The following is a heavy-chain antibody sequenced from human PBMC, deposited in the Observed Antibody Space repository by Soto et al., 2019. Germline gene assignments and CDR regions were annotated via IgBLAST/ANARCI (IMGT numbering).Heavy chain of an antibody. Sequence: QVQLAESGGGLVKPGGSLRLSCAASGFIFSDYYMIWIRQAPGKGLEWLSYISGSTNTIYYADSVKGRFTISRDNTKNSLYLQMNSLRAEDTAVYYCARVATRGSYEDYWGQGTLVTVSS. V-gene: IGHV3-11*01. CDR2: ISGSTNTI. J-gene: IGHJ4*02. CDR3: ARVATRGSYEDY. CDR1: GFIFSDYY. D-gene: IGHD1-26*01.